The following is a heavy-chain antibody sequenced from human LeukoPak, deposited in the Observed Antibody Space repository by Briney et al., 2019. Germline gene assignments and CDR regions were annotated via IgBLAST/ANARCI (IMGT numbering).Heavy chain of an antibody. J-gene: IGHJ4*02. CDR2: IIPIFGTA. CDR1: GGTFSSYA. D-gene: IGHD3-10*01. Sequence: ASVKVSCKASGGTFSSYAISWVRQAPGQGREWMGGIIPIFGTANYAQKFQGRVTITTDESTSTAYMELSSLRSEDTAVYYGASGMVDFDYWGQGTLVTVSS. V-gene: IGHV1-69*05. CDR3: ASGMVDFDY.